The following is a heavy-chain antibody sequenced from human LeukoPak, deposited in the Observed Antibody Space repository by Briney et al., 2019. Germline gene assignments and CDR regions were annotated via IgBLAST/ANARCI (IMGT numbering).Heavy chain of an antibody. V-gene: IGHV1-2*02. Sequence: ASVTVSCKASGYTFTGYYMHWVRQAPGQGLEWMGWINPNSGGTNYAQKFQGRVTMTRDTSISTAYMELSRLRSDDTAVYYCARGGWLLRFLEWLPATSYYYGMDVWGQGTTVTVSS. J-gene: IGHJ6*02. CDR3: ARGGWLLRFLEWLPATSYYYGMDV. D-gene: IGHD3-3*01. CDR2: INPNSGGT. CDR1: GYTFTGYY.